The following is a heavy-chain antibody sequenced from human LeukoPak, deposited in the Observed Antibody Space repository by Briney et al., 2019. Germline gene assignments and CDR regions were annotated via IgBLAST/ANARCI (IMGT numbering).Heavy chain of an antibody. V-gene: IGHV4-30-4*01. CDR3: AREGYYGSGRGMDV. CDR1: GGSISRGDYY. CDR2: IYYSGGT. J-gene: IGHJ6*04. Sequence: SQTLSLTCTVSGGSISRGDYYWSWIRQPPGKGLEWIGYIYYSGGTYYNPSLKRRVTISVDTSKNQFSLKLSSVTAADPAVYYCAREGYYGSGRGMDVWGKATTVTVCS. D-gene: IGHD3-10*01.